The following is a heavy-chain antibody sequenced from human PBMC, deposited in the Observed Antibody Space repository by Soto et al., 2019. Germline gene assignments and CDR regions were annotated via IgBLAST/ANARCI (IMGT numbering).Heavy chain of an antibody. Sequence: EVQLVESGGVLVQPGESLRLSCAASGFPFSSYSMNWVRQAPGKGLEWISYISSASDTIYYADSVKGRFTVSRDNAKNSLYLQMNSLRDEDTAVYYCARPGEGVLFYYALDVWGQGTTVTISS. V-gene: IGHV3-48*02. D-gene: IGHD3-16*01. J-gene: IGHJ6*02. CDR3: ARPGEGVLFYYALDV. CDR1: GFPFSSYS. CDR2: ISSASDTI.